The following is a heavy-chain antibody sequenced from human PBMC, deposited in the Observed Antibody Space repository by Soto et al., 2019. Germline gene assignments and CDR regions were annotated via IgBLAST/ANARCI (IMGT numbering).Heavy chain of an antibody. CDR1: GFTFSSYA. CDR3: AKDTGFRYYYYMDV. Sequence: GGSLRLSCAASGFTFSSYAMSWVRQAPGKGLEWVSAISGSGGSTYYADSVKGRFTISRDNSKNTLYLQMNSLRAEDTAVYYCAKDTGFRYYYYMDVWGKGTTVTVSS. V-gene: IGHV3-23*01. J-gene: IGHJ6*03. D-gene: IGHD3-10*01. CDR2: ISGSGGST.